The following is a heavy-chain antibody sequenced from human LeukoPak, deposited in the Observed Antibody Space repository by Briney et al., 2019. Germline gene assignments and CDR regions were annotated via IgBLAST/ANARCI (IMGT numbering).Heavy chain of an antibody. CDR2: VYTGGST. D-gene: IGHD2-2*01. V-gene: IGHV4-4*07. Sequence: ETLSLTCTVSGGSISSYYWSWIRQPAGKGLEWIGRVYTGGSTNYNPSLKSRVTVSVDTSKNQFSLKLSSVTAADTAVYYCARADGYCSSTSCARDWFDPWGQGTLVTVSS. J-gene: IGHJ5*02. CDR1: GGSISSYY. CDR3: ARADGYCSSTSCARDWFDP.